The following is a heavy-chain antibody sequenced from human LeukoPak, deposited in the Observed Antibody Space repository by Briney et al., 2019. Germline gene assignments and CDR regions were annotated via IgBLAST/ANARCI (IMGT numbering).Heavy chain of an antibody. Sequence: PSETLSLTCTVSGGSISSSSYYWGWIRQPPGKGLEWIGSIYYSGSTYYNPSLKSRVTISVDTSKNQFSLKLSSVTAADTAVYYCAREGVWALSWFDPWGQGTLVTVSS. CDR3: AREGVWALSWFDP. CDR1: GGSISSSSYY. D-gene: IGHD6-13*01. J-gene: IGHJ5*02. CDR2: IYYSGST. V-gene: IGHV4-39*07.